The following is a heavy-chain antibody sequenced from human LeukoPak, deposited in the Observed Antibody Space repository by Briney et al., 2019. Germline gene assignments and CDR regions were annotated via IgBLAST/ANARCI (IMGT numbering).Heavy chain of an antibody. V-gene: IGHV4-30-2*01. CDR1: GGSISSGGYS. Sequence: PSETLSLTCAVSGGSISSGGYSWSWIRQPPGKGLEWIGYIYHSGSTYYNPSLKSRVTISVDRSKNQFSLKLSSVTAADTAVYYCARSIGFVKYAFDIWGQGTMVTVSS. CDR2: IYHSGST. CDR3: ARSIGFVKYAFDI. D-gene: IGHD3-10*01. J-gene: IGHJ3*02.